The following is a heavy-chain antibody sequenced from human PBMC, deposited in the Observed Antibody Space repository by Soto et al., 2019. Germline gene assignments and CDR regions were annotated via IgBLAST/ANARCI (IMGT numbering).Heavy chain of an antibody. CDR1: GFTFSSYA. CDR2: ISSEGAST. V-gene: IGHV3-64D*06. Sequence: GGSLRLSCSVSGFTFSSYAMHWVRQAPGKGLEYVASISSEGASTYYADSVKGRFIISRDNSKNTLYLQMSSLTAEDTAVYYCVKDRYVDFWGQGILVTVSS. J-gene: IGHJ4*02. CDR3: VKDRYVDF.